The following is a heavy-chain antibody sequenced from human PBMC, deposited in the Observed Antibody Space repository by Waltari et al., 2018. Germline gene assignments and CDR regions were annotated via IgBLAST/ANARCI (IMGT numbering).Heavy chain of an antibody. Sequence: VQPARYAAEVEKPGASVKATCKAYGYKFTSYVVTAVGQATGQGVEWMGWMNANGGNPGSSLMCHDGVIMTSNTSIRTACLALITHRTEDTAVYYWARGAAACKGANWFDPWGQGTLGIVSS. CDR1: GYKFTSYV. CDR2: MNANGGNP. V-gene: IGHV1-8*01. CDR3: ARGAAACKGANWFDP. J-gene: IGHJ5*02. D-gene: IGHD6-13*01.